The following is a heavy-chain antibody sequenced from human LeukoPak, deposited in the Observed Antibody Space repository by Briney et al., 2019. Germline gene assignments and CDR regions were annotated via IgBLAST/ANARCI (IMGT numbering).Heavy chain of an antibody. CDR2: IYYSGST. D-gene: IGHD4-11*01. J-gene: IGHJ6*02. V-gene: IGHV4-31*03. CDR3: ARDHTETSSLNFRNYYYYGMDI. Sequence: SETLSLTCTVSGGSIRSGDYSWNWIRQHPGKGLECIGYIYYSGSTYYNPSLTSRVTMSVDTSKNQFSLKLSSVTAADTAIYYCARDHTETSSLNFRNYYYYGMDIWGQGTTVIVSS. CDR1: GGSIRSGDYS.